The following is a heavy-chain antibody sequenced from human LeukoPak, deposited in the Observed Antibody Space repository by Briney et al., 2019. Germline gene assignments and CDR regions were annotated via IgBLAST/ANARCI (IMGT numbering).Heavy chain of an antibody. V-gene: IGHV4-61*02. J-gene: IGHJ4*02. CDR1: GGSISSGSYY. D-gene: IGHD3-3*01. Sequence: SETLSLTCTVSGGSISSGSYYWSWIRQPAGKGLKWIGRIYASGSTNYNPSLKSRVTISVDTSKNQFSLKLSSVTAADTAVYYCARYRATIFGVVISRRVHYFDYWGQGTLVTVSS. CDR3: ARYRATIFGVVISRRVHYFDY. CDR2: IYASGST.